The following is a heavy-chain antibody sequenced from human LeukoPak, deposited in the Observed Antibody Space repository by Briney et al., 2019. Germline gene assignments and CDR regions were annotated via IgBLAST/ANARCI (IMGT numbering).Heavy chain of an antibody. CDR3: AKAVAVARNNWFDP. CDR2: ISGSGGST. CDR1: GFTFSSYA. Sequence: ESGGALRLSCAASGFTFSSYAMSWVRQAPGKGLEWVSAISGSGGSTYYADSVEGRFTISRDNSKNTLYLQMNSLRAEDPAVYYCAKAVAVARNNWFDPWGPGTLVTASS. V-gene: IGHV3-23*01. D-gene: IGHD6-19*01. J-gene: IGHJ5*02.